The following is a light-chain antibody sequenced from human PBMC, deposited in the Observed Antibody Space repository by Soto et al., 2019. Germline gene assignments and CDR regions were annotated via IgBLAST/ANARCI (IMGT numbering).Light chain of an antibody. J-gene: IGLJ1*01. CDR3: SSYTSATTYV. V-gene: IGLV2-14*01. Sequence: QSVLTQPASVSGSPGQSITISCTGTSSDVGAYNYDSWYQQYPGEAPKVIIYDVSHRPAGVSNRFSGSKSGNTASLTISGLQTQDEADYYCSSYTSATTYVFGT. CDR1: SSDVGAYNY. CDR2: DVS.